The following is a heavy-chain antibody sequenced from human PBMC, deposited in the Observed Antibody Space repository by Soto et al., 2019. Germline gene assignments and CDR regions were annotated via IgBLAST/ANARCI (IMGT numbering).Heavy chain of an antibody. J-gene: IGHJ5*02. D-gene: IGHD2-8*01. Sequence: SETLSLTCTVSGGSISSGDYYWSWIRQPPGKGLEWIGYIYYSGCTYYNPSLKSRVTISVDTSKNQFSLKLSSVTAADTAVYYCARTDLSTKADPWGQGTLVTVSS. CDR2: IYYSGCT. V-gene: IGHV4-30-4*01. CDR3: ARTDLSTKADP. CDR1: GGSISSGDYY.